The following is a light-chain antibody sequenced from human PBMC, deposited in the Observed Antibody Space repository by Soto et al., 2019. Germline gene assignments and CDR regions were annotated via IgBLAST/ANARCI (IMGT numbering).Light chain of an antibody. V-gene: IGKV3-11*01. Sequence: EIVLTQSPVTVSLSPGERATLSCRASQSVSSNLAWYQQRPGQAPRLLIFDASRRATGIPARFSGSGFGTDFTLAISSLEPEDSAVYYCQHRSNWPWTFGQGTKVEIK. CDR1: QSVSSN. CDR2: DAS. CDR3: QHRSNWPWT. J-gene: IGKJ1*01.